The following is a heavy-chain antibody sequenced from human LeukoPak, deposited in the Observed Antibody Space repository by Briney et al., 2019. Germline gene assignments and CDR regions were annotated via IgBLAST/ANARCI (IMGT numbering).Heavy chain of an antibody. D-gene: IGHD3-10*01. CDR3: ARARRYYYGSIHY. V-gene: IGHV4-39*07. Sequence: SETLSLTCTVSGDSISSSGYYWGWVRQPPGKGLEWSGSIYYTGNTYYNPSLKSRANISLDTSKNQFSLKLSSMTAADTAVYSCARARRYYYGSIHYWGQGTLVTVSS. CDR2: IYYTGNT. CDR1: GDSISSSGYY. J-gene: IGHJ4*02.